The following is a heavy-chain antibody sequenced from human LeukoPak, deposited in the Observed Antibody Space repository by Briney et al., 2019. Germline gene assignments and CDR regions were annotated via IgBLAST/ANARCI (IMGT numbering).Heavy chain of an antibody. CDR3: PKDLGGGSGCFDF. CDR2: ISGSGGST. Sequence: GGSLRLSCAASGFTFSSYSMSWVRQAPGKGLEWVSAISGSGGSTYYADSVKGRFTISRDNSKNTLYLQMNSLTAEDTAVYYCPKDLGGGSGCFDFWGRGTLVTVSS. V-gene: IGHV3-23*01. J-gene: IGHJ2*01. CDR1: GFTFSSYS. D-gene: IGHD6-19*01.